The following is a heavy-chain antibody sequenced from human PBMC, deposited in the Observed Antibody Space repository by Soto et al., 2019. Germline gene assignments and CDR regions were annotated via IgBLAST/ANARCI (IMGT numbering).Heavy chain of an antibody. J-gene: IGHJ4*02. V-gene: IGHV4-34*01. CDR3: ARVVSKLFDY. CDR1: GGSFSGYY. CDR2: INHSGST. Sequence: SETLSLTCAVYGGSFSGYYWSWIRQPPGKGLEWIGEINHSGSTNYNPSLKSRVTISVDTSKNQFSLQLNSVTPEDTAVYYCARVVSKLFDYWGQGTLVTVSS.